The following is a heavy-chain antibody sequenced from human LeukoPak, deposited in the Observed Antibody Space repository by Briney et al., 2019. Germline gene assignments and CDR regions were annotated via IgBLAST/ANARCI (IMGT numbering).Heavy chain of an antibody. D-gene: IGHD2-21*02. CDR3: ARYPGDFYFDY. J-gene: IGHJ4*02. CDR1: GFTFSSYW. V-gene: IGHV3-7*04. Sequence: GRSLRLSCAASGFTFSSYWMSWVRQAPGKGLEWVANIKQDGSEKHYVDSVKGRFTISRDNAKNSLYLQMNSLRAEDTAVYYCARYPGDFYFDYWGQGTLVTVSS. CDR2: IKQDGSEK.